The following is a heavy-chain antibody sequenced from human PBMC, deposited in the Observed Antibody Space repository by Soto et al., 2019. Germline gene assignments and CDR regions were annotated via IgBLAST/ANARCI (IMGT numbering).Heavy chain of an antibody. V-gene: IGHV3-23*01. CDR3: AKDRRQWLVRGVAGLYYYYYMDV. Sequence: GGSLRLSCAASGFTFSSYAMSWVRQAPGKGLEWVSAISGSGGSTYYADSVKGRFTISRDNSKNTLYLQMNSLRAEDTAVYYCAKDRRQWLVRGVAGLYYYYYMDVWGKGTTVTVSS. CDR2: ISGSGGST. CDR1: GFTFSSYA. J-gene: IGHJ6*03. D-gene: IGHD6-19*01.